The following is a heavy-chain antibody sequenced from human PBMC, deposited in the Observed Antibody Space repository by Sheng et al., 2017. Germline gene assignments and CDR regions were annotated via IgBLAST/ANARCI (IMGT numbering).Heavy chain of an antibody. V-gene: IGHV3-66*01. CDR1: GFTVSSNY. D-gene: IGHD5-18*01. J-gene: IGHJ4*02. Sequence: EVQLVESGGGLVQPGGSLRLSCVASGFTVSSNYMNWVRQAPGKGLEWVSVIYSVGTTHYADSVKGRFTISRDNSKNAIFLQMDSLRPEDTAVYYCARGKYSYDYNYFDFWGQGTLVTVSS. CDR2: IYSVGTT. CDR3: ARGKYSYDYNYFDF.